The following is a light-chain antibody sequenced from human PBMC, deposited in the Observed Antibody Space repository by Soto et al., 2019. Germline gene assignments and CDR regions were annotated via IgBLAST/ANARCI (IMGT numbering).Light chain of an antibody. Sequence: QSVLTQPPSASGSPGQSVTISCTGTSSDVGAYNYVSWYQQHPGKAPKLMIYEVSKRPSGVPGRFSGSKSGDTASLTVSGLQAEDEADYYCSSYAGNNIWGVFGGGTQLTVL. CDR1: SSDVGAYNY. J-gene: IGLJ2*01. CDR3: SSYAGNNIWGV. V-gene: IGLV2-8*01. CDR2: EVS.